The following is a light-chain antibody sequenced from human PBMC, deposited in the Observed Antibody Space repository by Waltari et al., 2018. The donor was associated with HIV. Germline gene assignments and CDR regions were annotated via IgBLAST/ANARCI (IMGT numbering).Light chain of an antibody. CDR2: DDN. J-gene: IGLJ2*01. Sequence: NFMLTQPHSVSESPGKTITISCTRTSGSIDTNYVQWYRQRPGSSPSIVMYDDNYRASGVPERFSGFIDSSSNSASLTISGLKTEDEANYYCLSYDHNNVVFGGGTKLTVL. V-gene: IGLV6-57*01. CDR3: LSYDHNNVV. CDR1: SGSIDTNY.